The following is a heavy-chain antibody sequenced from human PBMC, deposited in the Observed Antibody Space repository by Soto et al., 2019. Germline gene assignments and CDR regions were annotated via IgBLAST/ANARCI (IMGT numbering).Heavy chain of an antibody. J-gene: IGHJ4*02. D-gene: IGHD3-3*01. V-gene: IGHV1-18*01. CDR3: ARAGYYDFWSGTTDFDY. CDR2: ISAYNGNT. CDR1: GYTFTSYG. Sequence: GASVKVSCKASGYTFTSYGISWVRQAPGQGLEWMGWISAYNGNTNYAQKLQGRVTMTTDTSTSTAYMELRSLRSDDTAVYYCARAGYYDFWSGTTDFDYWGQGTLVTVSS.